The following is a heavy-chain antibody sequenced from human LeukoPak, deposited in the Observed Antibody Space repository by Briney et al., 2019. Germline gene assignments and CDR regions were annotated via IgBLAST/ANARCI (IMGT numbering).Heavy chain of an antibody. CDR1: GFTFDNYG. J-gene: IGHJ4*02. V-gene: IGHV3-30*02. Sequence: GGSLRLSCAASGFTFDNYGMHWVRQAPGKGLEWLAFIRYDGSNTYYADSVKGRFTVSRDDSKNTLYLQMNSLRGDDTAVYYCAKDGTSYYYIYYWGQGTLVTVSS. CDR3: AKDGTSYYYIYY. D-gene: IGHD2/OR15-2a*01. CDR2: IRYDGSNT.